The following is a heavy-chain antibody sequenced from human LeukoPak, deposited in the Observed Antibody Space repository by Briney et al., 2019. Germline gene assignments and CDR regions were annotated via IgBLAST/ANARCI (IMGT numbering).Heavy chain of an antibody. CDR2: LFSDGNT. CDR3: ARGVEALAANTLAY. Sequence: PGGSLSLSCAASGFTVITYDMPWLRQAPGKGREWVSVLFSDGNTKDAHSVQRRFTISRDNSKNTLYLEMNSLSPDDTAVYYCARGVEALAANTLAYWGQGTLVTVSS. D-gene: IGHD6-19*01. CDR1: GFTVITYD. V-gene: IGHV3-53*01. J-gene: IGHJ4*02.